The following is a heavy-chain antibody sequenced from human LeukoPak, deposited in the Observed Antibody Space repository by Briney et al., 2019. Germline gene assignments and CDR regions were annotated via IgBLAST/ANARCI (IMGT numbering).Heavy chain of an antibody. CDR1: GFTFSDYY. CDR3: ARAQPWGGYSSGEFDY. J-gene: IGHJ4*02. D-gene: IGHD6-19*01. V-gene: IGHV3-11*04. Sequence: GGSLRLSCAASGFTFSDYYMSWIRQAPGKGLEWVSYISSSGSTIYYADSVKGRFTISRDNAKSSLYLQMNSLRAEDTAVYYCARAQPWGGYSSGEFDYWGQGTLVTVSS. CDR2: ISSSGSTI.